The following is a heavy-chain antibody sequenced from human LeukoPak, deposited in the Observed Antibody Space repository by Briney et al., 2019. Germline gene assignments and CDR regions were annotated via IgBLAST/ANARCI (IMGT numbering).Heavy chain of an antibody. CDR1: GFTFSSFW. CDR2: IKQDGSEK. CDR3: ARAWDSGTVAVAGYFDY. Sequence: GGSLSLSCASSGFTFSSFWMSWVRQAPRTGLEWVANIKQDGSEKYYVDSVKGRFTISRDNAKNSLYLQMNSLRAEDTAVYYCARAWDSGTVAVAGYFDYWGQGTLVTVSS. J-gene: IGHJ4*02. D-gene: IGHD6-19*01. V-gene: IGHV3-7*01.